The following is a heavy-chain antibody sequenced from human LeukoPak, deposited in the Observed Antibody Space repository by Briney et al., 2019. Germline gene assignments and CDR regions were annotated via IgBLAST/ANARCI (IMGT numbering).Heavy chain of an antibody. J-gene: IGHJ5*02. D-gene: IGHD2-2*01. CDR1: GYSFTTYG. Sequence: ASVKVSCKASGYSFTTYGFSWVRQAPGQGLEWMGGIIPIFGTANYAQKFQGRVTITADESTSTAYMELSSLRSEDTAVYYCARDLVVRKQGDWFDPWGQGTLVTVSS. CDR3: ARDLVVRKQGDWFDP. V-gene: IGHV1-69*13. CDR2: IIPIFGTA.